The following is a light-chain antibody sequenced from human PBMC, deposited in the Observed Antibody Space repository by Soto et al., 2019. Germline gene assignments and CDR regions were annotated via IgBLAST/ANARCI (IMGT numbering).Light chain of an antibody. CDR1: QSVSVN. Sequence: EVVLTQSPDILSLSPGERATLSCRASQSVSVNFAWYQQKPGQAPTPLIYSASDRAPGIPARFSGSGSGTDFSLTISSLEPEDFAVYFCQERNRWPRGTFGAGTKVEI. CDR3: QERNRWPRGT. CDR2: SAS. J-gene: IGKJ4*01. V-gene: IGKV3-11*01.